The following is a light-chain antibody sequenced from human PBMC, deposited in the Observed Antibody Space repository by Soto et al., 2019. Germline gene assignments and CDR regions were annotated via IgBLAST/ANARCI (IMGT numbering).Light chain of an antibody. CDR1: QSLVHSDGIFY. CDR3: MQGSHWPYT. J-gene: IGKJ2*01. Sequence: DVVLTQSPLSLPVTLGQPASISCRSSQSLVHSDGIFYLNWFQQRPGQSPRRLIYKVSNRDYGVQDRVSGSGSGTDFTLEISRVEAEDVGVYYCMQGSHWPYTFGQGTKLEIK. CDR2: KVS. V-gene: IGKV2-30*02.